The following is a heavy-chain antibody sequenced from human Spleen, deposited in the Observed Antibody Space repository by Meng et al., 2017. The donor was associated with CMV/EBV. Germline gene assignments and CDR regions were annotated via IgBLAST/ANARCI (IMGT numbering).Heavy chain of an antibody. D-gene: IGHD3-10*01. Sequence: GGSLRLSCAASGFTFSSYGMHWVRQAPGKGLEWVAFIRFDGSSKYYADSVKGRFTISRDNSKTTLYLQMNSLRAEDTAVYYCAKVRSGSGSYYVDYWGQGTLVTVSS. CDR1: GFTFSSYG. V-gene: IGHV3-30*02. J-gene: IGHJ4*02. CDR2: IRFDGSSK. CDR3: AKVRSGSGSYYVDY.